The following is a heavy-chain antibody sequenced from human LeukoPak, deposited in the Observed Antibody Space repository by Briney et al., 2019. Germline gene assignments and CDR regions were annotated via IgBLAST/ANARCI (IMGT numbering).Heavy chain of an antibody. Sequence: PGGSLRLSCAATGFTFSTYGMHWVRQPPGKGLEWVAFIRYDGSNKYYADSVKGRFTISRDNSRDTLHLQMNSLRAEDTAVYYCAKDNYDYGDYYGGDYWGQGTLVTVSS. D-gene: IGHD4-17*01. CDR2: IRYDGSNK. CDR3: AKDNYDYGDYYGGDY. CDR1: GFTFSTYG. V-gene: IGHV3-30*02. J-gene: IGHJ4*02.